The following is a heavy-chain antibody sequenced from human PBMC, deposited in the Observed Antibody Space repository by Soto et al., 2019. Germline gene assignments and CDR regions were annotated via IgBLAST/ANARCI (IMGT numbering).Heavy chain of an antibody. CDR3: ASPGIGGYFDN. Sequence: EQLVESGGGVVQPGRSLRVSCAASGFTFSRYAMHWVRQAPGKGLEWVAVISYDGRNKDYADSVKGRFTISRDNSKNTMDLQMNSLRAEDTAVYYCASPGIGGYFDNWGQGTLVTVSS. CDR1: GFTFSRYA. CDR2: ISYDGRNK. D-gene: IGHD2-21*01. J-gene: IGHJ4*02. V-gene: IGHV3-30*04.